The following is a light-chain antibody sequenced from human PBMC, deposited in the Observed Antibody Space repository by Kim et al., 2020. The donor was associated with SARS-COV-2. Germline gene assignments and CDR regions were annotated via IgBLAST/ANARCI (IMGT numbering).Light chain of an antibody. V-gene: IGLV3-1*01. CDR3: QAWDSSAVV. J-gene: IGLJ3*02. CDR2: EDN. CDR1: DLGNKY. Sequence: SYELTQPPSMSVSPGQTVSITCSGDDLGNKYVSWYQQRPGQSPVLVMYEDNKRPSGIPERFSGSNSGNTAALTISGTQAMDEADYYCQAWDSSAVVLGGG.